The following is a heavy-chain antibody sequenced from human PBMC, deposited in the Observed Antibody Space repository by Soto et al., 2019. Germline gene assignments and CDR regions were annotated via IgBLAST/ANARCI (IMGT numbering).Heavy chain of an antibody. D-gene: IGHD2-2*01. J-gene: IGHJ6*04. V-gene: IGHV3-30*03. CDR2: ISYDGSNK. CDR3: TTVNALHCSSTSCYAHPDV. Sequence: GGSLRLSCAASGFTLSSYGMHWVRQAPGKGLEWVAVISYDGSNKYYADSVKGRFTISRDNSKNTLYLQMNSLRAEDTAVYYCTTVNALHCSSTSCYAHPDVWGKGTTVTVSS. CDR1: GFTLSSYG.